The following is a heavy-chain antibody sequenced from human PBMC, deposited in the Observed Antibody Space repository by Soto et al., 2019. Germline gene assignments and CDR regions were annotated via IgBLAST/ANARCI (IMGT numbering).Heavy chain of an antibody. CDR3: ARVGQSYYYYGMDV. CDR1: GYTFTSYA. Sequence: QVQLVQSGAEVKKPGASVKVSCKASGYTFTSYAMHWVRQAPGQRLEWMGWINAGNGNTKYSQKFQGRVTITRDTSASTAYMELSRLRSEDTAVYYCARVGQSYYYYGMDVWGQGTTVTVSS. CDR2: INAGNGNT. V-gene: IGHV1-3*01. J-gene: IGHJ6*02.